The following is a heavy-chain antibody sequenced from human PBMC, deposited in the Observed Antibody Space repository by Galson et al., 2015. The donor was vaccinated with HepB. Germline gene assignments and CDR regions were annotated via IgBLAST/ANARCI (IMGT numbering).Heavy chain of an antibody. Sequence: SLRISCEASGFTLSSYGMHWVRQAPGMGLEWVAVISYDGSNKYYADSVKGRFTISRDNSKNTLYLQMNSLRAEDTDVYYCAKDHFRYCSSTSCSYYFDYWGQGTLVTVSS. J-gene: IGHJ4*02. CDR2: ISYDGSNK. D-gene: IGHD2-2*01. V-gene: IGHV3-30*18. CDR1: GFTLSSYG. CDR3: AKDHFRYCSSTSCSYYFDY.